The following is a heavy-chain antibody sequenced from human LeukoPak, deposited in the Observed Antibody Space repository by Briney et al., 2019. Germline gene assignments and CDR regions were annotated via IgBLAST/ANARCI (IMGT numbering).Heavy chain of an antibody. D-gene: IGHD3-3*01. Sequence: GASVKVSCKASGYTFTGYYMHWVRQAPGQGLEWMGWINPNSGGTNYAQKFQGRVTMTGDTSISTAYMELSRLRSDDTAVYYCARDPPFWSGYGAFDIWGQGTMVTVSS. V-gene: IGHV1-2*02. J-gene: IGHJ3*02. CDR2: INPNSGGT. CDR3: ARDPPFWSGYGAFDI. CDR1: GYTFTGYY.